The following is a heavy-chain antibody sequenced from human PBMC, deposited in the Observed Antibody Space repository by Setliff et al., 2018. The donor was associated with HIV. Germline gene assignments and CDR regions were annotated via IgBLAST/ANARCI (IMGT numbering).Heavy chain of an antibody. CDR1: GDSVSSASYY. D-gene: IGHD6-6*01. CDR3: ASEAWTSCRGSSGYYYCYVDV. J-gene: IGHJ6*03. V-gene: IGHV4-61*01. CDR2: IYYSGTT. Sequence: SETLSLTCTVSGDSVSSASYYWSWIRQPPGKGLEWFGYIYYSGTTKYNPSLKSPVTVSVDTSKNQFSLKLGSVTAADTAVYYCASEAWTSCRGSSGYYYCYVDVWGKGTTVTVS.